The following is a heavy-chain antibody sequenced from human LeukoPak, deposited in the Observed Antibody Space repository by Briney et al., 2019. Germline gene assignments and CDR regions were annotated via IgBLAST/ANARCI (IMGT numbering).Heavy chain of an antibody. CDR1: GFTFSSYS. Sequence: GGSLRLSCAASGFTFSSYSMNWVRQAPGKGLEWVSSISSSSSYIYYADSVKGRFTISRDNAKNSLYLQMNSLRAEDTAVYYCARVAWFGELLQPEYWGQGTLVTVSS. CDR2: ISSSSSYI. V-gene: IGHV3-21*01. CDR3: ARVAWFGELLQPEY. J-gene: IGHJ4*02. D-gene: IGHD3-10*01.